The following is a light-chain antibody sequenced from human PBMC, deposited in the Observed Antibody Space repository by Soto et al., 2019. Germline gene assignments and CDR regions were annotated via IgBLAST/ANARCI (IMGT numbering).Light chain of an antibody. CDR2: GAS. V-gene: IGKV3-20*01. J-gene: IGKJ5*01. Sequence: EVVLTQSPGTLSLSPGERATLSCRASQSVRSSYLAWYQQKPGQAPSLLIYGASIRATGFPDRFSGSGSGTDFTLTISRLAPEDFAVYYCQQYGTSPPTFGQGTRLEIK. CDR3: QQYGTSPPT. CDR1: QSVRSSY.